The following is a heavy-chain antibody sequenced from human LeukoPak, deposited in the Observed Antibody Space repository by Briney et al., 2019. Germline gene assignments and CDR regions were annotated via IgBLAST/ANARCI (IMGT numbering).Heavy chain of an antibody. D-gene: IGHD3-22*01. CDR3: ARLLDYDNSGAPDVFDI. Sequence: PSETLSLTCSVSGGSLTSNYWTWIRQSPGKGLEYIGHVSYTGRTRYNPSLLRRLTISLDTTNNHFSLHLTSVSAAHTAVYYCARLLDYDNSGAPDVFDIWGQGTMVTVSS. CDR1: GGSLTSNY. CDR2: VSYTGRT. J-gene: IGHJ3*02. V-gene: IGHV4-59*01.